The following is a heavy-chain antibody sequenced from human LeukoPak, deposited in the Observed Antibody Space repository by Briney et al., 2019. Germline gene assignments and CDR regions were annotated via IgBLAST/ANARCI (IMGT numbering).Heavy chain of an antibody. V-gene: IGHV4-59*01. D-gene: IGHD4-17*01. CDR2: IYYSGST. Sequence: SETLSLTCTVSGGSISSYYWSWIRQPPGKGLEWIGYIYYSGSTNYNPSLKSRVTISVDTSKNQFTLKLSSVTAADTAVYYCARGAVTSYYYYYGMDVWGQGTTVTVSS. CDR3: ARGAVTSYYYYYGMDV. CDR1: GGSISSYY. J-gene: IGHJ6*02.